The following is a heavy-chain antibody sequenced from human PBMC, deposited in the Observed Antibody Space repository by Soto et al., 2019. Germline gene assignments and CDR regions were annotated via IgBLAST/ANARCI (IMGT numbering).Heavy chain of an antibody. CDR3: ASDYSGYSADPEYYGVEV. CDR1: GGSVTLTRYY. Sequence: SETLSLTCSVSGGSVTLTRYYWGWIRQPPGKGLEWIGNVYYSGSTNYNPSLKSRVTISVDTSKNQFSLSLKSVTAADTAVYYCASDYSGYSADPEYYGVEVWGQGTTVTVSS. D-gene: IGHD3-22*01. J-gene: IGHJ6*02. V-gene: IGHV4-39*01. CDR2: VYYSGST.